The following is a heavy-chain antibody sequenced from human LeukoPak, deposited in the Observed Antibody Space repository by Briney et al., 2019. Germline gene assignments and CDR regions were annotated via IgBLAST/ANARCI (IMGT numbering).Heavy chain of an antibody. CDR3: ARYSDYSGNGNGDWFDP. Sequence: ASVNVSCKACGCRFTSFGVSGVGQAPGQGREGMGWISNYFGVTHYAEKFEDRVTMTIDTSTATAYMELRSLRYDDTAIHYCARYSDYSGNGNGDWFDPWGQGTVVTVSS. J-gene: IGHJ5*02. CDR1: GCRFTSFG. V-gene: IGHV1-18*04. D-gene: IGHD4-11*01. CDR2: ISNYFGVT.